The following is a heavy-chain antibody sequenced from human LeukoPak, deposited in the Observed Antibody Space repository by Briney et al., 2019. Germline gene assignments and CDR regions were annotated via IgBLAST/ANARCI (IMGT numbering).Heavy chain of an antibody. CDR2: INHSGST. V-gene: IGHV4-34*01. D-gene: IGHD2-2*01. J-gene: IGHJ4*02. CDR3: ARLGVYCSSTSCHPL. Sequence: SETLSLTCAVYGGSFSGYYWSWIRQPPGKGLEWSGEINHSGSTNYNPSLKSRVTISVDTSKNQFSLKLSSVTAADTAVYYCARLGVYCSSTSCHPLWGQGTLVTVSS. CDR1: GGSFSGYY.